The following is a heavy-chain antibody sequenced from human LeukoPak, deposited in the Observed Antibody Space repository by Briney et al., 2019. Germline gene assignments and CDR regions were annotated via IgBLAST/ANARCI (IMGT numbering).Heavy chain of an antibody. J-gene: IGHJ4*02. CDR3: ARSSQWLDY. CDR2: TYYRSKWHS. D-gene: IGHD5-24*01. CDR1: GDSVSSNSAA. V-gene: IGHV6-1*01. Sequence: SQTLSLTCAISGDSVSSNSAAWSWIRQSPSRGLGFLGRTYYRSKWHSDYAASVKSRITINPDTSKNQFSLQLNSVIPEDTAVYYCARSSQWLDYWGQGTLVTVSS.